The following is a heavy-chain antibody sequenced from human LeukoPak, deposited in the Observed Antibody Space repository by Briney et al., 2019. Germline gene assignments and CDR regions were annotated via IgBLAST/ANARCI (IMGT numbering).Heavy chain of an antibody. J-gene: IGHJ4*02. Sequence: SETLSLTCTVSGGSISSSSYYWGWIRQPPGKGLEWIGSIYYSGSTYYNPSLKSRVTISVDTPQNQFSLHLTSVTATDTAVYYCARLGGSSQYFDYWGQGVLVTVSS. CDR3: ARLGGSSQYFDY. CDR2: IYYSGST. CDR1: GGSISSSSYY. V-gene: IGHV4-39*01. D-gene: IGHD1-26*01.